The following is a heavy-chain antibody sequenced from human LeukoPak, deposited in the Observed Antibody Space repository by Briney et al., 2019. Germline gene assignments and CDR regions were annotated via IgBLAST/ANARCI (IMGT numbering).Heavy chain of an antibody. CDR3: AKASASGWTVGYYFDY. J-gene: IGHJ4*02. V-gene: IGHV3-23*01. CDR1: GFTFSSYA. CDR2: ISGSGGST. Sequence: PGGSLRLSCAASGFTFSSYAMSWVRQAPGKGLEWVSAISGSGGSTYYADSVKGRFTISRDNAKNSLYLQMNSLRAEDTAVYYCAKASASGWTVGYYFDYWGQGTLVTASS. D-gene: IGHD6-19*01.